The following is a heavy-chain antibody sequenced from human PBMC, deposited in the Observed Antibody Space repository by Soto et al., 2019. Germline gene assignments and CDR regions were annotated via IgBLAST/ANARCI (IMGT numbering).Heavy chain of an antibody. Sequence: EVQLVESGGGLVKLGGSLSPSCAASGSTFISYWMPWVRQAPGKGLGWVSRINSDGSSTSYADSVKGRFTISRDNAKNTLYLQMNSLRAEDTAVYYCVRTSLVVAAATREDYWGQGTLVTVSS. V-gene: IGHV3-74*01. D-gene: IGHD2-15*01. CDR2: INSDGSST. CDR3: VRTSLVVAAATREDY. J-gene: IGHJ4*02. CDR1: GSTFISYW.